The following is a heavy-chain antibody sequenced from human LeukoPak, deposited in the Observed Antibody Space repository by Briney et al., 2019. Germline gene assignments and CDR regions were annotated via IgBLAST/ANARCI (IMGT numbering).Heavy chain of an antibody. CDR2: IYHTGST. CDR1: GGPITEYY. CDR3: ARDRSTTGYYYLDS. Sequence: SETLSLTCSVSGGPITEYYWSWIRQPPGKGLEWIGYIYHTGSTNYSPSLKSRVTMSVDASRNQFSLKLVSVTAADTVVYYCARDRSTTGYYYLDSWGQGILVTVSS. V-gene: IGHV4-59*01. J-gene: IGHJ4*02. D-gene: IGHD1-26*01.